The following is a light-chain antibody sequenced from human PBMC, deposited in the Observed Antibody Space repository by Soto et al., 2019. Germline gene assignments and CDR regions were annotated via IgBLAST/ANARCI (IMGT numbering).Light chain of an antibody. J-gene: IGKJ3*01. CDR2: GAS. V-gene: IGKV3-15*01. CDR3: RQYNNWPPFT. Sequence: ENVLTQSPATLSLSPGERATLSCRASQTVGSYLAWYQQKARQAPRLLIYGASTRATGIPGRFSGSGSGTEFTLTTSSLLYAEDAVYYCRQYNNWPPFTFGHGTKVDIK. CDR1: QTVGSY.